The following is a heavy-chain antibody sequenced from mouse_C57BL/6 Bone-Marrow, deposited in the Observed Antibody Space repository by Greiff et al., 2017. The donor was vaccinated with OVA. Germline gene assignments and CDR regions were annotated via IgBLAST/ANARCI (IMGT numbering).Heavy chain of an antibody. CDR1: GFNIKDDY. Sequence: EVHLVESGAELVRPGASVKLSCTASGFNIKDDYMHWVKQRPEQGLEWIGWIDPENGDTEYASKFQGKATITADTTSNTAYLQLSSLTSEDTAVYYCTTRITTVTMDYWGQGTSVTVSS. J-gene: IGHJ4*01. CDR3: TTRITTVTMDY. V-gene: IGHV14-4*01. D-gene: IGHD1-1*01. CDR2: IDPENGDT.